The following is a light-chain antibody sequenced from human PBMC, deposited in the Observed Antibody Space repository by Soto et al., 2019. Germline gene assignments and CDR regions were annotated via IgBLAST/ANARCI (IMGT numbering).Light chain of an antibody. V-gene: IGKV3-20*01. J-gene: IGKJ5*01. CDR1: QSVSSSY. CDR2: GES. Sequence: EIVLTQSPATLSLSPGERATLSCRASQSVSSSYLAWYQQKTGQAPRILIYGESSRATGIPDRLSGSGSGTDLNLTISRLEPEDFAVYYCQKYNNWPLTFGQGTRLEIK. CDR3: QKYNNWPLT.